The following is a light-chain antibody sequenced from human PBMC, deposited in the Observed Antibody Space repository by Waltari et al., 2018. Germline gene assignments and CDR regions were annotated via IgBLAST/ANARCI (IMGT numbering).Light chain of an antibody. V-gene: IGKV4-1*01. Sequence: DIVMTQSPESLAVSRGERATISCKTSESVLYSSNNKNHLAWYQQKPGQPPRLLLYWASTRESGVPDRFIGSGSETDFTLTVTRLQAEDVAVYYCHQYYNTPLTFGGGTKVEVK. J-gene: IGKJ4*01. CDR3: HQYYNTPLT. CDR2: WAS. CDR1: ESVLYSSNNKNH.